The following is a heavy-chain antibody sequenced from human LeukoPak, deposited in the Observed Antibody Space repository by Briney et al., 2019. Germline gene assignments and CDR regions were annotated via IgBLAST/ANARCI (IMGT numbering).Heavy chain of an antibody. Sequence: ASVKVSCKASGYTFTSYAMNWVRQAPGQGLEWMGWISANTGNPTYAQGFTGRFVFSLDTSVSTAYLQISSLKAEDTAGYYCARGTPYCSSTSCYPVDYWAREPWSPSPQ. V-gene: IGHV7-4-1*02. CDR1: GYTFTSYA. J-gene: IGHJ4*02. CDR3: ARGTPYCSSTSCYPVDY. CDR2: ISANTGNP. D-gene: IGHD2-2*01.